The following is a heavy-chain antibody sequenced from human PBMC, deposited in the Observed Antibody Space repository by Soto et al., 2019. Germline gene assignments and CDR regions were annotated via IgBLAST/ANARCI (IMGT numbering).Heavy chain of an antibody. D-gene: IGHD3-10*02. V-gene: IGHV4-39*01. CDR1: GGSISSSNYY. J-gene: IGHJ4*02. Sequence: SETLSLTCTVSGGSISSSNYYWGWIRQPPGKGLEWIGSIYYSGSTYYNPSLKSRVTISVDTSKNQFSLKPSSVTAADTAVYYCARDVRAEFDYWGQGTLVTVSS. CDR3: ARDVRAEFDY. CDR2: IYYSGST.